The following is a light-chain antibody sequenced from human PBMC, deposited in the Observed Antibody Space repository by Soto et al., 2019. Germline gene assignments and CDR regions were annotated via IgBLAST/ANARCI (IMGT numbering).Light chain of an antibody. CDR2: DTS. CDR3: QQRRNWPLT. V-gene: IGKV3-11*01. CDR1: QSIGTY. Sequence: EIVLTQSPATLSLSPGERATLSCRAGQSIGTYLAWYQQKPGQAPRLLIYDTSNRASGIPARFSGGGSGTDFTLTISSLESEDFAVYYCQQRRNWPLTFGGGTKVEIK. J-gene: IGKJ4*01.